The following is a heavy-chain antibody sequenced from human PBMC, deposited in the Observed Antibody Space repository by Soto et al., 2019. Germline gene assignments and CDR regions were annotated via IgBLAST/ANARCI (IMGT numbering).Heavy chain of an antibody. CDR1: GFTFSSYA. D-gene: IGHD6-6*01. CDR3: ARVYSSSIVYFDY. J-gene: IGHJ4*02. CDR2: ISYDGSNK. Sequence: PGGSLRLSCAASGFTFSSYAMHWVRQAPGKGLEWVAVISYDGSNKYYADSVKGRFTISRDNSKNTLYLQMNSLRAEDTAVYYCARVYSSSIVYFDYWGQGTLVTVSS. V-gene: IGHV3-30-3*01.